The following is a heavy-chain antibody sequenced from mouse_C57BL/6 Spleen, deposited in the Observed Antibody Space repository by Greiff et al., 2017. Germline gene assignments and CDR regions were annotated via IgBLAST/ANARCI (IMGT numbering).Heavy chain of an antibody. J-gene: IGHJ1*03. D-gene: IGHD2-4*01. CDR2: ISSGSSTI. V-gene: IGHV5-17*01. CDR1: GFTFSDYG. CDR3: APDSGYFDV. Sequence: EVKLMESGGGLVKPGGSLKLSCAASGFTFSDYGMHWVRQAPEKGLEWVAYISSGSSTIYYADTVKGRFTISRDNAKNTLFLQMTSLRSEDTAMYYCAPDSGYFDVWGTVTTVTVSS.